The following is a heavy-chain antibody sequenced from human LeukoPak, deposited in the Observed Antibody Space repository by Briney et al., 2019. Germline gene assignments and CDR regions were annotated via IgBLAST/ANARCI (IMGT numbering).Heavy chain of an antibody. V-gene: IGHV3-30*04. CDR1: GFTFSTYA. CDR3: ARDSFYDSSGLIDY. CDR2: ISYDGSNK. Sequence: GGSLRLSCAASGFTFSTYAMDWVRQAPGKGLEWVAVISYDGSNKNYADSVKGRFTISRDNSKNTLYLQMNSLRAEDTAVYYCARDSFYDSSGLIDYWGRGTLVTVSS. D-gene: IGHD3-22*01. J-gene: IGHJ4*02.